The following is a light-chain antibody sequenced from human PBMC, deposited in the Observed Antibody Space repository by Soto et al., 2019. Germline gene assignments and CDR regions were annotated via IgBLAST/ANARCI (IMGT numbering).Light chain of an antibody. Sequence: QSALTQPASVSGSPGQSITISCTGTSSDVGGYEYVSWYQQHPGKAPKLMISDVNTRPSGVSDRFSGSKSGNTASLTISGLQAEDEADYYCSSFSSRTTSVIFGGGTKLTVL. CDR1: SSDVGGYEY. V-gene: IGLV2-14*01. CDR3: SSFSSRTTSVI. CDR2: DVN. J-gene: IGLJ2*01.